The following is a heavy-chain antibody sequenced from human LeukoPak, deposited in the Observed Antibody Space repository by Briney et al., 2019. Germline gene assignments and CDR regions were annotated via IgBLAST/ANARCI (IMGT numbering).Heavy chain of an antibody. CDR1: GGTLSSYP. D-gene: IGHD1-7*01. CDR2: IIPILDLT. Sequence: GASVKVSCKASGGTLSSYPVSWVRQAPGQGLELMGRIIPILDLTNYAQRFQGRVTITTDESTSTAYMELSSLRSEDTAVYYCARGTQGWNYSPKEAFDIWGQGTMVTVSS. CDR3: ARGTQGWNYSPKEAFDI. J-gene: IGHJ3*02. V-gene: IGHV1-69*04.